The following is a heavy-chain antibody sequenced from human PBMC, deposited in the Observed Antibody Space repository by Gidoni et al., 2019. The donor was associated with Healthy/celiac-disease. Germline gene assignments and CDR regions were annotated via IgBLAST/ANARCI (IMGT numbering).Heavy chain of an antibody. J-gene: IGHJ6*02. V-gene: IGHV3-21*01. Sequence: EVQLVESGGGLVKPGGSLRLSCAASGFTFSSYSMNWVRQAPGKGLEWVSSISSSSSYIYYADSVKGRFTISRDNAKNSLYLQMNSLRAEDTAVYYCARDKGDSSGYYPPYYYYGMDVWGQGTTVTVSS. CDR3: ARDKGDSSGYYPPYYYYGMDV. CDR1: GFTFSSYS. D-gene: IGHD3-22*01. CDR2: ISSSSSYI.